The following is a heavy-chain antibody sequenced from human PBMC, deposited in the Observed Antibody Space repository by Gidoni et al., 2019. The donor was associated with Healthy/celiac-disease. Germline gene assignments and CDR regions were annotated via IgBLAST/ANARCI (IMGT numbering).Heavy chain of an antibody. CDR1: GGTFSRYA. CDR2: IIPILGIA. V-gene: IGHV1-69*04. D-gene: IGHD5-18*01. J-gene: IGHJ5*02. CDR3: ARDSVDTAMVSRWFDP. Sequence: QVQLVQSGAEVKKPGSSVKVSCKASGGTFSRYAIRWVRQAPGQGLEWMGRIIPILGIANYAQKFQGRVTITADKSTSTAYMELSSMRSEDTAVYYCARDSVDTAMVSRWFDPWGQGTLVTVSS.